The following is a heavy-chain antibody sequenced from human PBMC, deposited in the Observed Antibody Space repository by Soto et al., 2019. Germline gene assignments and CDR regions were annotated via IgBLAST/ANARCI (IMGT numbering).Heavy chain of an antibody. D-gene: IGHD3-22*01. CDR1: GGSVSSGSYY. CDR3: ARTYYYDSSRYFRGSWFDP. Sequence: SETLSLTCTVSGGSVSSGSYYWSWIRQPPGKGLEWIGYIYYSGSTNYNPSLKSRVTISVDTSKNQFSLKLSSVTAADTAVYYCARTYYYDSSRYFRGSWFDPCGQGPLVTVSS. J-gene: IGHJ5*02. V-gene: IGHV4-61*01. CDR2: IYYSGST.